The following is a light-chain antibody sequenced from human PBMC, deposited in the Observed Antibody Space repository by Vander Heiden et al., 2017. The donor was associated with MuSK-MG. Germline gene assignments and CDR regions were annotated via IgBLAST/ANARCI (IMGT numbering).Light chain of an antibody. CDR3: QQEDNIPIT. Sequence: DLHMTRSPSFLSSSVGHSVTITCQASQDIRNYLNWYQQKPGGDPKLLIYDESNLGTRVPSSFSRSRSGTEFTFTISSLQAEDVATYYCQQEDNIPITFGQGTQLDIK. V-gene: IGKV1-33*01. CDR1: QDIRNY. CDR2: DES. J-gene: IGKJ5*01.